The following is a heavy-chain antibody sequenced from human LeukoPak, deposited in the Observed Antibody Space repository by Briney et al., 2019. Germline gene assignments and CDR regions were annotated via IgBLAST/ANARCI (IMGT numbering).Heavy chain of an antibody. CDR1: GFSFSSYG. CDR2: ISGGGGST. Sequence: GGSLRLSCAASGFSFSSYGMSWVRQAPGKGLEWVSGISGGGGSTYYADPVTGRFTISRDNSKNTLYLPMNSLRAEDKPVYYCAKDWVWSGSSWYAGWVLDYWGQGTLITVSS. CDR3: AKDWVWSGSSWYAGWVLDY. V-gene: IGHV3-23*01. J-gene: IGHJ4*02. D-gene: IGHD6-13*01.